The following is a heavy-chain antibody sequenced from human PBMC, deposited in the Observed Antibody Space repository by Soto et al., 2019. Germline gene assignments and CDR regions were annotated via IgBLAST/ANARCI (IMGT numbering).Heavy chain of an antibody. CDR3: ARDMLVVAATRDAFDI. CDR2: INPSGGST. J-gene: IGHJ3*02. V-gene: IGHV1-46*03. Sequence: ASVKVSCKASGYTFTSYYMHWVRQAPGQGLEWMGIINPSGGSTSYAQKFQGRVTMTRDTSTSTVYMELSSLRSEDTAVYYCARDMLVVAATRDAFDIWGQGTMVTVSS. CDR1: GYTFTSYY. D-gene: IGHD2-15*01.